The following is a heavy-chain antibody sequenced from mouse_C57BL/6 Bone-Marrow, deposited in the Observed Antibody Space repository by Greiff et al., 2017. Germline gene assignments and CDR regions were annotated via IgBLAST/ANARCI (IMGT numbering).Heavy chain of an antibody. Sequence: QVQLQQPGAELVKPGASVKLSCKASGYTFTSYWMQWVKQRPGQGLEWIGEIDPSDSYTNYNQKFKGKATLTVDTSSSTAYMQLRCLTSEDSAVYYCAREKGFYYGYDGYAMDYWGQGTSVTVSS. CDR3: AREKGFYYGYDGYAMDY. D-gene: IGHD2-2*01. CDR1: GYTFTSYW. V-gene: IGHV1-50*01. CDR2: IDPSDSYT. J-gene: IGHJ4*01.